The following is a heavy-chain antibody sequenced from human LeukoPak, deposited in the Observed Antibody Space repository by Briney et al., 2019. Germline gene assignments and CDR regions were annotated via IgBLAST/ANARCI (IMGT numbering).Heavy chain of an antibody. CDR1: GGSFSGYY. D-gene: IGHD3-22*01. CDR3: ARHGSVSSGALV. CDR2: INHSGST. J-gene: IGHJ4*02. Sequence: SETLSLTCAVYGGSFSGYYWSWIRQPPGKGLEWIGEINHSGSTNYNPSLKSRVTISVDTSKNQFSLKLSSVTAADTAVYYCARHGSVSSGALVWGQGTLVTVSS. V-gene: IGHV4-34*01.